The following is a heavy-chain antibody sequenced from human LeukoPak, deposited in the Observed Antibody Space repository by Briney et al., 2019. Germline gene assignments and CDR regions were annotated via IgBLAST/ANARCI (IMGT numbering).Heavy chain of an antibody. CDR2: ISGSGDST. J-gene: IGHJ3*02. CDR3: ARGNTAMIYYAFDI. CDR1: GFTFSSYA. Sequence: GGSLRLSCAASGFTFSSYAMSWVRQAPGKGLEWVSTISGSGDSTYYADSVKGRFTISRDNSKDTLYLQMSSVRVDDTAVYYCARGNTAMIYYAFDIWGQGTMVTVSS. V-gene: IGHV3-23*01. D-gene: IGHD5-18*01.